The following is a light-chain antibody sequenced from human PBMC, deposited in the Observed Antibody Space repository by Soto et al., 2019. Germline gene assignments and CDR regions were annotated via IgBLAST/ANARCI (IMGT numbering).Light chain of an antibody. J-gene: IGKJ2*03. Sequence: EIVLTQSPGTLSLSPGERATLSCRASQSVRSTHLAWYHQKTGQAPRLLIYGASNRPGGIPDRFSGSGSGTDFTLTISRLEPEDFAVYYCQQYDTPPYSFGQGTKLEIK. CDR2: GAS. CDR1: QSVRSTH. V-gene: IGKV3-20*01. CDR3: QQYDTPPYS.